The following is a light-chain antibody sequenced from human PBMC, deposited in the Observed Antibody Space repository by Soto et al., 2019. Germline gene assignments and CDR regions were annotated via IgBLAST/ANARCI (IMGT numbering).Light chain of an antibody. CDR2: AAT. J-gene: IGKJ5*01. CDR3: QQHSSYPLT. CDR1: QGISSY. Sequence: DIPITLSPSFLHTAIVDCGTSHCRASQGISSYLAWYQQKPGKAPTLLIYAATTLQSGVPSRFSGSGSGTEFTLTISILQPEEFATYYCQQHSSYPLTFGQGTKLDIK. V-gene: IGKV1-9*01.